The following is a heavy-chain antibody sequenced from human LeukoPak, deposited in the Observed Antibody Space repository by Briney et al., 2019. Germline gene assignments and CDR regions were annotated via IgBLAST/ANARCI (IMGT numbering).Heavy chain of an antibody. V-gene: IGHV3-74*01. CDR2: ISSDGSST. Sequence: PGGPLLLSCAASGFPFSSYWMHWVRPAPGKGLVWVSRISSDGSSTTYAASVKGRFTISRDNAKNTLTLKMNSLRAEDTAVYYCGRGGKVEQLVLARWGQGSLVTVSS. D-gene: IGHD6-13*01. CDR1: GFPFSSYW. J-gene: IGHJ4*02. CDR3: GRGGKVEQLVLAR.